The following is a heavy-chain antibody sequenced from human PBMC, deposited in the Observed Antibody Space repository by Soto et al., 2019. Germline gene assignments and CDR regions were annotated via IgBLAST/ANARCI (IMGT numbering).Heavy chain of an antibody. D-gene: IGHD3-9*01. CDR2: ISGSGGST. J-gene: IGHJ4*02. Sequence: GGSLRLSCAASGFTFSSYAMSWVRQAPGKGLEWVSAISGSGGSTYYADSVKGRFTISRDNSKNTLYLQMNSLRAEDTAVYYCAKDGILNYDILTGYLDYWGQGTLVTVSS. V-gene: IGHV3-23*01. CDR1: GFTFSSYA. CDR3: AKDGILNYDILTGYLDY.